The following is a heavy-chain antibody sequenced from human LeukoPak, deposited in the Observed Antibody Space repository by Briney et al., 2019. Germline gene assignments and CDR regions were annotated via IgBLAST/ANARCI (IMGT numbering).Heavy chain of an antibody. Sequence: GGSLRLSCAASGFTLSSNYMSWVRQAPGKGLEWVSVIYSCGSTYYADSVKGRFTISRDNSKNTLYLQMNSLRAEDTAVYYCASPRGSSTSCYPHYYYMDVWGKGTTVTVSS. CDR1: GFTLSSNY. V-gene: IGHV3-66*02. CDR3: ASPRGSSTSCYPHYYYMDV. CDR2: IYSCGST. J-gene: IGHJ6*03. D-gene: IGHD2-2*01.